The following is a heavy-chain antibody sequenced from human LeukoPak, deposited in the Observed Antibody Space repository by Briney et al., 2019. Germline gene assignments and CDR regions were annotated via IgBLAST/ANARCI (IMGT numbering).Heavy chain of an antibody. CDR2: IYYSGST. J-gene: IGHJ6*03. CDR3: ARLGDGYNYPHYYYYYYMDV. D-gene: IGHD5-24*01. Sequence: SETLSLTCTVSGGSISSSSYYWGWIRQPPGKGLEWIGSIYYSGSTYYNPSLKSRVTISVDTSKNQFSLKLSSVTAADTAVYYCARLGDGYNYPHYYYYYYMDVWGKGTTVTISS. CDR1: GGSISSSSYY. V-gene: IGHV4-39*07.